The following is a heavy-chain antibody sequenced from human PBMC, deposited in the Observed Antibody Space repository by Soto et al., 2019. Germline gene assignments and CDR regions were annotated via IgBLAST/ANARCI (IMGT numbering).Heavy chain of an antibody. D-gene: IGHD6-13*01. CDR1: GGSISSYY. V-gene: IGHV4-59*01. CDR3: ARDFVSSSRISWFEP. J-gene: IGHJ5*02. Sequence: PSETLSLTCTVSGGSISSYYWSWIRQPPGKGLEWIGYIYYSGSTNYNPSLKSRVTISVDTSKNQFSLKLSSVTAADTAVYYWARDFVSSSRISWFEPWGQGTRVTVS. CDR2: IYYSGST.